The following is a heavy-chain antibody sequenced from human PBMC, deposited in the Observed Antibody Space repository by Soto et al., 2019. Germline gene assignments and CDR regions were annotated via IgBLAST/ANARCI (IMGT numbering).Heavy chain of an antibody. J-gene: IGHJ6*02. CDR3: SGCSGGACHKNYGMEV. CDR1: GFTFSSCT. V-gene: IGHV3-21*06. D-gene: IGHD2-15*01. Sequence: EVHLVESGGGLVKPGGSLRLSCEVSGFTFSSCTMNWVRQAPGKGLEWVSSISPSSGHIYYADSVKGRFTISRDNAKNALFLQMNSLRGEDTAVYYASGCSGGACHKNYGMEVWGQGTTVTVSS. CDR2: ISPSSGHI.